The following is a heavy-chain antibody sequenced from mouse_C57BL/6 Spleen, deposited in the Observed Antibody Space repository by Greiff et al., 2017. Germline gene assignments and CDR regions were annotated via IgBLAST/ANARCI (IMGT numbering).Heavy chain of an antibody. V-gene: IGHV5-17*01. D-gene: IGHD2-4*01. CDR3: ATMITPYYAMDY. Sequence: EVKLVESGGGLVKPGGSLKLSCAASGFTFSDYGMHWVRQAPEKGLEWVAYISSGSSTIYYADTVKGRFTISRDNAKNTLFLQMTSLRSEDTAMYYCATMITPYYAMDYWGQGTSVTVSS. J-gene: IGHJ4*01. CDR2: ISSGSSTI. CDR1: GFTFSDYG.